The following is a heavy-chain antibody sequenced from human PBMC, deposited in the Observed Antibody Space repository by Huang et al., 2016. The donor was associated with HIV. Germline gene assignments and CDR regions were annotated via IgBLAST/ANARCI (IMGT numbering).Heavy chain of an antibody. J-gene: IGHJ4*02. D-gene: IGHD6-13*01. CDR3: ARQRSPDSSSHLY. CDR2: ISIGDGRT. CDR1: GYTFSSYA. Sequence: VQLVQSGAEVRKPGASVRVSCKASGYTFSSYAIHWVRQAPGQSLEWMGRISIGDGRTEYLWQLHVRATITTDTSANTVYLDLSGLRSEDTAVYYCARQRSPDSSSHLYWGQGTLVTVSS. V-gene: IGHV1-3*04.